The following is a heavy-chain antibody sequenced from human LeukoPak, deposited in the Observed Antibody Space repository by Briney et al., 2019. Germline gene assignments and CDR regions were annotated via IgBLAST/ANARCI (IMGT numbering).Heavy chain of an antibody. V-gene: IGHV3-23*01. Sequence: GGSLRLSCAASGFTFSNSAMSWVRQAPGKGLEWVSTLSGSGITTYYADSVKGRFTISRDNSKNTLYLQINTLRAEDSALYYCAKGIYSSGWSYFDYWGHGTLVTVSS. CDR1: GFTFSNSA. CDR3: AKGIYSSGWSYFDY. D-gene: IGHD6-19*01. CDR2: LSGSGITT. J-gene: IGHJ4*01.